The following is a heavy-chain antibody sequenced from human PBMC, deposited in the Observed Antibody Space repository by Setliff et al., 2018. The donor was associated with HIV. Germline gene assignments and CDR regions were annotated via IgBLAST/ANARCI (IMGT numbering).Heavy chain of an antibody. Sequence: SETLSLTCSVSGGSMSNYYWSWVRQPPGKGLEWMGDIFHTGSSTYNSSLKSRVSLSVDTSKNQFSLRLSAVTAADTAVYYCASLTDYGGDSGSHWGQGTPVTVSS. CDR3: ASLTDYGGDSGSH. CDR2: IFHTGSS. V-gene: IGHV4-59*01. D-gene: IGHD4-17*01. J-gene: IGHJ4*02. CDR1: GGSMSNYY.